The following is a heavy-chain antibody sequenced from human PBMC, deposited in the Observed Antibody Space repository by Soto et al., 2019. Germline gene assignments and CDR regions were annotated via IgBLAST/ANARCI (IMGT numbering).Heavy chain of an antibody. CDR1: GGSFSGYY. J-gene: IGHJ6*03. CDR3: ERGGGGRSYCSGGSCYSFYYYYYYMDV. Sequence: QVQLQQWGAGLLKPSETLSLTCAVYGGSFSGYYWSWIRQPPGKGLEWIGEINHSGSTNYNPSLKSRVTTSVATSKHQFSLKLSSVTAADTAVYYCERGGGGRSYCSGGSCYSFYYYYYYMDVWGKGTTVTVSS. CDR2: INHSGST. D-gene: IGHD2-15*01. V-gene: IGHV4-34*01.